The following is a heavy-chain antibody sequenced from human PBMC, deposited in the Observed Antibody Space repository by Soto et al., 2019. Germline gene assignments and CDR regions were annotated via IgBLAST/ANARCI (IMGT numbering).Heavy chain of an antibody. D-gene: IGHD2-2*01. CDR2: IWYDGSNK. CDR3: ARELGYCSSTSCYVMGYYYGMDV. Sequence: RLSCAASGFTFSSYGMHWVRQAPGKGLEWVAVIWYDGSNKYYADSVKGRFTISRDNSKNTLYLQMNSLRAEDTAVYYCARELGYCSSTSCYVMGYYYGMDVWGQGTTVTVSS. V-gene: IGHV3-33*01. J-gene: IGHJ6*02. CDR1: GFTFSSYG.